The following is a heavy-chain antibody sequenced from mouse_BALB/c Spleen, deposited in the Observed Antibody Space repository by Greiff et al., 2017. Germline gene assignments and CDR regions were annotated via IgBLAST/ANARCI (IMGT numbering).Heavy chain of an antibody. CDR1: GYAFTNYL. CDR3: ARSQYGNYYFDY. V-gene: IGHV1-54*01. CDR2: INPGSGGT. Sequence: VQLQQSGAELVRPGTSVKVSCKASGYAFTNYLIEWVKQRPGQGLEWIGVINPGSGGTNYNEKFKGKATLTADKSSSTAYMQLSSLTSDDSAVYFCARSQYGNYYFDYWGQGTTLTVSS. J-gene: IGHJ2*01. D-gene: IGHD2-10*02.